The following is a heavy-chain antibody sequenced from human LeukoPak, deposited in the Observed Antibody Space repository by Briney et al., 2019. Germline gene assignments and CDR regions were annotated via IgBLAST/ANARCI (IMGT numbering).Heavy chain of an antibody. CDR2: IIPILGIA. D-gene: IGHD5-12*01. CDR3: ARMVATLDYFDY. CDR1: GYTFTSYA. Sequence: GASVKVSCKASGYTFTSYALNWVRQAPGQGFEWMGRIIPILGIANYAQKFQGRVTITADKSTSTAYMELSSLRSEDTAVYYCARMVATLDYFDYWGQGTLVTVSS. V-gene: IGHV1-69*04. J-gene: IGHJ4*02.